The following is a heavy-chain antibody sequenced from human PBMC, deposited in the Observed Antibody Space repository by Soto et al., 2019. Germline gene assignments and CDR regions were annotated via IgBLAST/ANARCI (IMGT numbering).Heavy chain of an antibody. V-gene: IGHV4-34*01. J-gene: IGHJ4*02. Sequence: SETLSLTCAVYGGSFSGYYWSWIRQPPGKGLEWIGEINHSGSTNYNPSLKSRVTISVDTSKNQFSLKLSSVTAADTAVYYCGAPRAILTGYYLGGNSWGQGTLVTVSS. CDR1: GGSFSGYY. D-gene: IGHD3-9*01. CDR2: INHSGST. CDR3: GAPRAILTGYYLGGNS.